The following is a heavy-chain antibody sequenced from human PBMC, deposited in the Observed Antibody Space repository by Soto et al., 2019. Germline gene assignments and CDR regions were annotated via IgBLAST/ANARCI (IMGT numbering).Heavy chain of an antibody. D-gene: IGHD3-3*01. CDR3: ATSFWSAMDV. Sequence: EVQLLESGGGLVQPGVSLRLSCAASGFTFSNYAISWVRQAPGQGLEWVSAISGSGGGTYYADSVKGRFPISRDNSKNTLYLQMNSRRAEDTAVYYCATSFWSAMDVWGHGTTVTVSS. CDR1: GFTFSNYA. J-gene: IGHJ6*02. V-gene: IGHV3-23*01. CDR2: ISGSGGGT.